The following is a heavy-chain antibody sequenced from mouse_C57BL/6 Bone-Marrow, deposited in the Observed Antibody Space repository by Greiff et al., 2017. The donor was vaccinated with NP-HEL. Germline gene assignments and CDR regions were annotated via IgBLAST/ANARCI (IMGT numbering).Heavy chain of an antibody. J-gene: IGHJ2*01. CDR1: GFTFSSYA. Sequence: EVQLVESGGGLVKPGGSLKLSCAASGFTFSSYAMSWVRQTPEKRLEWVATISDGGSYTYYPDNVKGRFTISRDNAKNNLYLQMSHLKSEDTAMYYCAIGRIYYYGLYYFDYWGQGTTLTVSS. D-gene: IGHD1-1*01. CDR2: ISDGGSYT. CDR3: AIGRIYYYGLYYFDY. V-gene: IGHV5-4*01.